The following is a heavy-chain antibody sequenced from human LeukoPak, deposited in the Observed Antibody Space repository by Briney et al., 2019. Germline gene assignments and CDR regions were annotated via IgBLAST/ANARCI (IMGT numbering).Heavy chain of an antibody. CDR1: GFTFDDYA. J-gene: IGHJ6*02. CDR2: ISWNSGSI. V-gene: IGHV3-9*01. Sequence: AGGSLRLSCAASGFTFDDYAMPWVRQAPGKGLEWVSGISWNSGSIGYADSVKGRFTISRDNAKNSLYLQMNSLRAEDTALYYCAKDTRITMVRGALDVWGQGTTVTVSS. D-gene: IGHD3-10*01. CDR3: AKDTRITMVRGALDV.